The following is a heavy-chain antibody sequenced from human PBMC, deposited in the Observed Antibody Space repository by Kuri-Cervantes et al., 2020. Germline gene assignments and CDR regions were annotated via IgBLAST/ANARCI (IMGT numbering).Heavy chain of an antibody. V-gene: IGHV1-18*01. D-gene: IGHD1-26*01. J-gene: IGHJ3*02. CDR3: ARAMWEPNDALDI. CDR1: GYTFTSYG. Sequence: ASVKVSCKASGYTFTSYGISWVRQAPGQGLEWMGWISAYNGNTNYAQKLQGRVTMTTDTSTSTAYMELNSLRAEDTAVYYCARAMWEPNDALDIWGQGTMVTVSS. CDR2: ISAYNGNT.